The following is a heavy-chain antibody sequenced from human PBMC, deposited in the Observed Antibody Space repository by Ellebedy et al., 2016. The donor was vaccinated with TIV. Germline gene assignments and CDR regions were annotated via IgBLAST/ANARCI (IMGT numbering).Heavy chain of an antibody. V-gene: IGHV3-7*03. CDR3: ARYLSHIVATMDY. CDR1: GFTFSSYW. D-gene: IGHD5-12*01. Sequence: GESLKISCAASGFTFSSYWMSWVRQAPGKGLEWVANIKQDGSEKYYVDSVKGRFTISRDNAKNSLYLQMNSLRAEDTAVYYCARYLSHIVATMDYWGQGTLVTVSS. J-gene: IGHJ4*02. CDR2: IKQDGSEK.